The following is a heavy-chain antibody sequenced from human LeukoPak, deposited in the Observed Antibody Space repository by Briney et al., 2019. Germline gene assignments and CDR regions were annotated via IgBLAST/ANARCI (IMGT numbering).Heavy chain of an antibody. Sequence: PGGSLRLSCAASGFTFSASPMHWVRQAPGKGLEWVAFIRYDGSNKYYADSVKGRFTISRDNSKNTLYLQMNSLRAEDTAVYYCAKGRGSGGTFDIWGQGTMVTVSS. D-gene: IGHD3-10*01. CDR1: GFTFSASP. CDR2: IRYDGSNK. CDR3: AKGRGSGGTFDI. V-gene: IGHV3-30*02. J-gene: IGHJ3*02.